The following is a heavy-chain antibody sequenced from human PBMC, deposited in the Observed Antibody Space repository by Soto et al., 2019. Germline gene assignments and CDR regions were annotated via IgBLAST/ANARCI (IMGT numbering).Heavy chain of an antibody. CDR2: IFHSGRT. CDR1: GGSISPYY. Sequence: QVQLQESGPGLVKPSETLSLTCAVSGGSISPYYWSWIRRPPGMGLEWIGYIFHSGRTNYNPSLKSRVIMSVDTSNNQLSLKLTSVTAADPAVYYCARHPSASGDSFDIWGQGTLVTVSS. J-gene: IGHJ3*02. V-gene: IGHV4-59*08. D-gene: IGHD1-1*01. CDR3: ARHPSASGDSFDI.